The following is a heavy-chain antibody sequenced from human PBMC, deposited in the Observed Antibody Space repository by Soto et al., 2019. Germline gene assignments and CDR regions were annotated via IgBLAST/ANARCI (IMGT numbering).Heavy chain of an antibody. CDR2: ISAYNGNT. J-gene: IGHJ6*02. D-gene: IGHD4-17*01. Sequence: GASVKVSCKASGYTFTSYGISWVRQAPGQGLEWMGWISAYNGNTNYAQKLQGRVTMTTDTSTSTAYMELRSLRSDDTAVYYCARDPLTTWYYYYYGMDVWGQGTTVTVSS. CDR3: ARDPLTTWYYYYYGMDV. V-gene: IGHV1-18*01. CDR1: GYTFTSYG.